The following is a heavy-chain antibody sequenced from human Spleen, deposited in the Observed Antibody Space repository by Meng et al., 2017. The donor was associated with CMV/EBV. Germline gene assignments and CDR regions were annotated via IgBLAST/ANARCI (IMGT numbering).Heavy chain of an antibody. D-gene: IGHD6-13*01. CDR1: GFTFDEYA. CDR3: AKDKGTPAIAAAGTYYYYYYGMDV. V-gene: IGHV3-9*01. CDR2: ITWNSGNI. J-gene: IGHJ6*02. Sequence: GGSLRLSCAASGFTFDEYAMHWVRQAPGKGLEWVSGITWNSGNIDYADSVKGRFTISRDNARNSLYLQMDSLRAEDTALYYYAKDKGTPAIAAAGTYYYYYYGMDVWGQGTTVTVSS.